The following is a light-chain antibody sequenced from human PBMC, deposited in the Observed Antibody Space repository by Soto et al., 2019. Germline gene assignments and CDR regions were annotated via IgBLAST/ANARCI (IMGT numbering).Light chain of an antibody. CDR2: AVT. CDR3: CSYAGSYTHYV. CDR1: SSDVGGYNY. J-gene: IGLJ1*01. Sequence: QSALTQPRSVSGSPGQSVTISCTGTSSDVGGYNYVSWYQQYPGKAPKVMIYAVTKRPSGVPDRISGSKSGNTASLTMSGLQAEDEADYYFCSYAGSYTHYVFGTGTKLTVL. V-gene: IGLV2-11*01.